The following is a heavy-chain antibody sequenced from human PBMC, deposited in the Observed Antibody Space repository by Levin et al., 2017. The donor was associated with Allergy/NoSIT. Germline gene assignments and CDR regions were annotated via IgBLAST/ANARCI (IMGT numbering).Heavy chain of an antibody. CDR2: INHSGST. Sequence: SETLSLTCAAYGGSFSGYYWSWIRQPPGKGLEWIGEINHSGSTNYNPSLKSRVTISVDTSKNQFSLKLSSVTAADTAVYYCARAYYYDSSGYSPFDYWGQGTLVTVSS. CDR3: ARAYYYDSSGYSPFDY. J-gene: IGHJ4*02. CDR1: GGSFSGYY. D-gene: IGHD3-22*01. V-gene: IGHV4-34*01.